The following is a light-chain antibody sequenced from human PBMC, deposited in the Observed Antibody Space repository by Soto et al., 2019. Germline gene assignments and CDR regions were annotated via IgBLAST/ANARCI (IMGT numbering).Light chain of an antibody. CDR1: QAVNTR. Sequence: EIVLTQSPATLSSFPGDRVTLSCRDSQAVNTRLAWYQHKPGQAPRLLIYLASNRAAGVPARFSGSGSGTDFTLTISDVEPEDFAVYYCHQRQSWPRTFGQGTKVDIK. V-gene: IGKV3-11*01. CDR2: LAS. CDR3: HQRQSWPRT. J-gene: IGKJ1*01.